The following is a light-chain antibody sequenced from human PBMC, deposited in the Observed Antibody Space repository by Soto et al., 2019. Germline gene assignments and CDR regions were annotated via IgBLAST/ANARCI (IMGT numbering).Light chain of an antibody. CDR1: EIISSH. CDR3: QQSYSVPIT. Sequence: DIQMTQSPSSLSASVGDRVTITCRASEIISSHLNWYQQKSGRAPQLLIHAASTLKTGVPSRFSGSGSGTDVTLTIGSLQPEDFATYYCQQSYSVPITFGQGTRLEIK. J-gene: IGKJ5*01. CDR2: AAS. V-gene: IGKV1-39*01.